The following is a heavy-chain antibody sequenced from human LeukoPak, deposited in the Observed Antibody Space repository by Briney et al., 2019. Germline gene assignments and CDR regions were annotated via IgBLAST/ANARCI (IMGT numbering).Heavy chain of an antibody. J-gene: IGHJ4*02. CDR3: AKAPLGYCSGGSCYYFDY. V-gene: IGHV3-23*01. D-gene: IGHD2-15*01. CDR2: VSGRGVST. Sequence: GPSLRLSRAPAAPSFSSYATSCGRQRAGMGLEWVSAVSGRGVSTYYADCVEGPFTIYRDNSKNRLYLQMNSLRAEDTAVYYCAKAPLGYCSGGSCYYFDYWGQGTLVTVSS. CDR1: APSFSSYA.